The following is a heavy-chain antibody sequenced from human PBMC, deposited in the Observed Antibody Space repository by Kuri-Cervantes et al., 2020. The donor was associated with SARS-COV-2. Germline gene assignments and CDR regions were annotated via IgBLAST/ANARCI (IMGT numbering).Heavy chain of an antibody. CDR2: IGSTGYYI. CDR3: ARNEGTPGGMDV. V-gene: IGHV3-21*01. D-gene: IGHD1-7*01. Sequence: GESLCLSCAASGFTFTSNWMSWVRQAPGKGRGWVSSIGSTGYYIIYADSVKGRFTISRHNAKNTLYLQMNSLRAEDPAVYYCARNEGTPGGMDVWGQGTTVTVSS. CDR1: GFTFTSNW. J-gene: IGHJ6*02.